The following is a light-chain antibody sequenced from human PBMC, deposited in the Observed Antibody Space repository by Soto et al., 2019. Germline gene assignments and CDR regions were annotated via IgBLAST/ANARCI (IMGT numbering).Light chain of an antibody. CDR2: SDI. V-gene: IGLV1-40*01. CDR1: SSNIGAGYD. Sequence: QSVLTQPPSVSGAPGQRVTISCTGTSSNIGAGYDVHWYQDLPGTAPKLLIYSDIHRPSGVPDRFSGSKSGTSASLTITGRQAEDEADYDCQSYDSSLSAYVFGTGTKLTVL. CDR3: QSYDSSLSAYV. J-gene: IGLJ1*01.